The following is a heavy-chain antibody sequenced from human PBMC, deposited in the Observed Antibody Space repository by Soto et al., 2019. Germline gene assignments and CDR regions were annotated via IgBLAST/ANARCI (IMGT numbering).Heavy chain of an antibody. CDR3: ARDNSYYYGMDV. J-gene: IGHJ6*02. Sequence: SVKVSCKASGGTFSSYAISWVRQAPGQGLEWMGGIIPIFGTANYAQKFQGRVTITADESTSTAYMELSSLRSEDTAVYYCARDNSYYYGMDVWGQGTTVTVSS. CDR1: GGTFSSYA. V-gene: IGHV1-69*13. CDR2: IIPIFGTA.